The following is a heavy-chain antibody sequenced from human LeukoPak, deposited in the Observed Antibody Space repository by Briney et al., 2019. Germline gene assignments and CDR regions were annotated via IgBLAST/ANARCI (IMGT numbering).Heavy chain of an antibody. CDR1: GTYT. J-gene: IGHJ4*02. V-gene: IGHV1-69*13. CDR2: IVPLFGTA. Sequence: SVKVSCKASGTYTINWVRQAPGQGLEWMGGIVPLFGTATYAQRFQDRLTITAGESTNTVYMELSSLTSDDTAVYYCVREYDGSGSYSYFDYWGQGTMVTVPS. CDR3: VREYDGSGSYSYFDY. D-gene: IGHD3-22*01.